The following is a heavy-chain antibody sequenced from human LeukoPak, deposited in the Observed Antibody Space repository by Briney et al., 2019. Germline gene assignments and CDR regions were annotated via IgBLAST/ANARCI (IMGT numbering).Heavy chain of an antibody. V-gene: IGHV5-51*01. CDR3: ASTVTTMAFDI. D-gene: IGHD4-17*01. CDR2: IYPGDSDT. CDR1: GYSFTSYW. J-gene: IGHJ3*02. Sequence: GASLQISCKGSGYSFTSYWIGWVRQMPGKGLEWMGIIYPGDSDTRYSPSFQGQVTISADKSISTAYLQWSSLKASDTAMYYCASTVTTMAFDIWGQGTMVTVSS.